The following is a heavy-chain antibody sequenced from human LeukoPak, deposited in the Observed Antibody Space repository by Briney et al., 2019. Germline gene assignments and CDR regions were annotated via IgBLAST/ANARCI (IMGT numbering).Heavy chain of an antibody. D-gene: IGHD3-3*01. J-gene: IGHJ5*02. CDR3: ARVGPKGPPEWFSWFDP. V-gene: IGHV4-61*08. CDR1: GGSISSGDYY. Sequence: SETLSLTCTVSGGSISSGDYYRSWIRQPPGKGLEWIGYIYYSGSTNYNPSLKSRVTISVNTSKNQFSLKLSFVTAADTAVYYCARVGPKGPPEWFSWFDPWGQGTLVTVSS. CDR2: IYYSGST.